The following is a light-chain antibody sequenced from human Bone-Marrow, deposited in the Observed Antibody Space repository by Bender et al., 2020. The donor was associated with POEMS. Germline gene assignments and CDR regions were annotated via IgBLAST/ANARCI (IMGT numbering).Light chain of an antibody. CDR3: CSYAGTSSWV. J-gene: IGLJ3*02. Sequence: QSALTQPRSVSGSPGQSVTISCTGTSSDVGTYNYVSWYQQHPGKAPKLMSYDVSNRPSGVSNRFSGSKSGNTASLTISGLQAEDEADYYCCSYAGTSSWVFGGGTKLTVL. V-gene: IGLV2-11*01. CDR2: DVS. CDR1: SSDVGTYNY.